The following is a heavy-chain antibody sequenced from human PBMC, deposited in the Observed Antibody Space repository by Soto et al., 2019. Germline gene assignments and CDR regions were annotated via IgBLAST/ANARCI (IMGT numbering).Heavy chain of an antibody. Sequence: PGGSLRLSCASSGFTFSSYAMSWVRQASGKGLEWVSAISGSGGSTYYADSVKGRFTISRDNSKNTLYQQLNSLRAEHTAVGDCATVYSSISPSLGNWGKENMVTIAS. CDR3: ATVYSSISPSLGN. D-gene: IGHD2-2*01. J-gene: IGHJ4*01. CDR2: ISGSGGST. CDR1: GFTFSSYA. V-gene: IGHV3-23*01.